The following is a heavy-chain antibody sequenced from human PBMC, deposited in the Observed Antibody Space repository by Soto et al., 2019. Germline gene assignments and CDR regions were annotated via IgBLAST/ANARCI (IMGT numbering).Heavy chain of an antibody. CDR1: GGSISSGDYY. J-gene: IGHJ5*02. Sequence: SETLSLTCTVSGGSISSGDYYWSWIRQPPGKGLEWIGYIYYSGSTNYSPSLKSRVTISVDTSRNQFSLKLSSVTAADTAVYYCARLTDWNYSWFDPWGQGTLVTVSS. D-gene: IGHD1-7*01. CDR3: ARLTDWNYSWFDP. V-gene: IGHV4-30-4*01. CDR2: IYYSGST.